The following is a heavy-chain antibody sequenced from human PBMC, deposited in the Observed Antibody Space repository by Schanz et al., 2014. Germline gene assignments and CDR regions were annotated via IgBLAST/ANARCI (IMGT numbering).Heavy chain of an antibody. D-gene: IGHD1-1*01. Sequence: EVQLVESGGGLVKPGGSLRLSCATSGLTFTSAWMSWVRQAPGKGLEWVGRIKGKTDGGTADYAAPMKGRFTISRDDSKNTLFLQMNSLETEDTAVYFCAKIERNEDWGQGTLVTVSS. CDR2: IKGKTDGGTA. CDR1: GLTFTSAW. CDR3: AKIERNED. V-gene: IGHV3-15*01. J-gene: IGHJ4*02.